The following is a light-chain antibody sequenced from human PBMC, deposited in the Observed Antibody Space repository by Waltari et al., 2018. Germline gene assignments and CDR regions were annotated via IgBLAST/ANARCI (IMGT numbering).Light chain of an antibody. CDR1: FSNIGSNS. CDR3: AAWDDSLGAV. Sequence: QSVLTQPPSVSGTPGQRVTISCSGSFSNIGSNSVNWYQQLPGTSPRLLIYNTNQWPSGVHHLFSASKSGTSASLAITGLQSEDEAYYYCAAWDDSLGAVFGGGTKLTVL. J-gene: IGLJ3*02. CDR2: NTN. V-gene: IGLV1-44*01.